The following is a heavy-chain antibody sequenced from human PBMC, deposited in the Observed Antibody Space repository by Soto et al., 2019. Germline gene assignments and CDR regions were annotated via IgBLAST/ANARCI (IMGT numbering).Heavy chain of an antibody. CDR1: GGSISSYY. Sequence: QVQLQESGPGLVKPSETLSLTCTVSGGSISSYYWSWIRQPPGKGLEWIGYIYYSGSTNYNPSLKSRVTISVNTSTNQFSLKLSSVTAADTAVYYCARSHSGSYRNGEGYYSGMELWGQETIVNVSS. V-gene: IGHV4-59*01. CDR3: ARSHSGSYRNGEGYYSGMEL. CDR2: IYYSGST. D-gene: IGHD1-26*01. J-gene: IGHJ6*01.